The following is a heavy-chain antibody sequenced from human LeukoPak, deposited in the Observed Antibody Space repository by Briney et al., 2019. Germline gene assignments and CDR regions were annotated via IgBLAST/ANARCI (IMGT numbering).Heavy chain of an antibody. CDR3: ARHPQY. J-gene: IGHJ4*02. CDR1: GGSISSSFYY. CDR2: IYYSGST. V-gene: IGHV4-39*01. Sequence: SETLSLTCTVSGGSISSSFYYWGWIPQPPGKELEWIGSIYYSGSTYYNPSLKSRVAISVDTSKNQFALKLTSVTAADTAVYCCARHPQYWGQGTLVTVSS.